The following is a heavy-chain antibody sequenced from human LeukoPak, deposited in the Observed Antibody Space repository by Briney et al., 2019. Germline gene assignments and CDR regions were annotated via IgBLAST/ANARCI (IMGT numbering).Heavy chain of an antibody. CDR2: ISNSGGST. J-gene: IGHJ4*02. V-gene: IGHV3-23*01. D-gene: IGHD2-15*01. CDR3: TKVGYVSWSRQSSHTAY. CDR1: AFTFSSYT. Sequence: PGGPLRLSCAASAFTFSSYTMSWVPEAPGKTREGVSAISNSGGSTYYADSVKGRFIISRDNSKNSILLQMSSLTAVDPGVYYCTKVGYVSWSRQSSHTAYWSQGTLVTVSS.